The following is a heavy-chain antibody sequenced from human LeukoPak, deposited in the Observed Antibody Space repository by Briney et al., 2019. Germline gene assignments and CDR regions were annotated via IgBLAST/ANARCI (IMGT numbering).Heavy chain of an antibody. CDR1: GGTFGTYT. D-gene: IGHD3-3*01. CDR2: ILPIIHIP. CDR3: ARETEDDSIFGVVFGPLDY. V-gene: IGHV1-69*04. J-gene: IGHJ4*02. Sequence: ASVKVSCKASGGTFGTYTISWVRQAPGQGLEWMGRILPIIHIPDYARKFQDRVTITADTSTNTAYMELGSLRSEDTAVYYCARETEDDSIFGVVFGPLDYWGQGTLVTVSS.